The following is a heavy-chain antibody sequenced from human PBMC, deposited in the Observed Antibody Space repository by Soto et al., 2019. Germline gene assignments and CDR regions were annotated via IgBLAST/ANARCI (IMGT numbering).Heavy chain of an antibody. CDR3: ARDLTGNSNGWYPGYFDS. J-gene: IGHJ4*02. CDR2: ISGSGSTI. V-gene: IGHV3-48*03. CDR1: GFTFSSHE. Sequence: EVQLVESGGGLVQPGGSLRLSCAASGFTFSSHEMNWVRQAPGRGLEWISYISGSGSTIYYADSVKGRFTISRDNAKNSLYLQMNSLRAEDTAIYYCARDLTGNSNGWYPGYFDSWGQGTLVTVSS. D-gene: IGHD6-19*01.